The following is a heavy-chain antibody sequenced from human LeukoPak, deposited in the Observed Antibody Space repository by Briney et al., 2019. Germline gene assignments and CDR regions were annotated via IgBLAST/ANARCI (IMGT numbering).Heavy chain of an antibody. D-gene: IGHD2-15*01. Sequence: ASVKVSCKTSGGTFNNYIISWVRQAPGQGLEWMGWISAYNGNTNYAQKLQGRVTMTTDTSTSTAYMELRSLRSDDTAVYYCARMTPDYWGQGTLVTVSS. CDR1: GGTFNNYI. CDR3: ARMTPDY. CDR2: ISAYNGNT. J-gene: IGHJ4*02. V-gene: IGHV1-18*01.